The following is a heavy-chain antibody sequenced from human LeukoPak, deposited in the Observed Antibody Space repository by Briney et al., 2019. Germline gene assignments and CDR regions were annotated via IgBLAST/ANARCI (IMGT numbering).Heavy chain of an antibody. D-gene: IGHD1-1*01. CDR1: GFTVRSNY. Sequence: GGSLRLSCAASGFTVRSNYMSWVRQAPGKGLEWVSIIYSGGSTFYADSVKGRFTISRGDSKNTLYLQMNSLRAEDTAVYYCARAANWNDPYDWWGQGTLVTVSS. CDR3: ARAANWNDPYDW. V-gene: IGHV3-53*01. CDR2: IYSGGST. J-gene: IGHJ4*02.